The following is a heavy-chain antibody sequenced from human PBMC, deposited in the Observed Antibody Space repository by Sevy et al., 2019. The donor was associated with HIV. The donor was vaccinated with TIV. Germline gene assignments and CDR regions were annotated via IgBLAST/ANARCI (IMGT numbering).Heavy chain of an antibody. CDR1: GFTFSSYA. D-gene: IGHD5-18*01. CDR2: ISYDGSNK. V-gene: IGHV3-30-3*01. CDR3: AREDTAAN. Sequence: GGSLRLSCAASGFTFSSYAMHWVRQAPGKGLEWVAVISYDGSNKYHADSVKGRFTISRDNSKNTLYLQMNSLRAEDTAVYYCAREDTAANWGQGTLVTVSS. J-gene: IGHJ4*02.